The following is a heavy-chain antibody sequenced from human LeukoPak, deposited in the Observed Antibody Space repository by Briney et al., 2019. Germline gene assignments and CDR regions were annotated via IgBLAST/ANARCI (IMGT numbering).Heavy chain of an antibody. J-gene: IGHJ4*02. CDR1: GYDFTSYW. Sequence: GASLQISCKASGYDFTSYWIGWVRQMPGKGLEWMGIIDPTDSDIRYSPSFQGQVTISADNSISTVYLQWSSLKASDSAMYYCARTHLKTGDYWGQGTLVTVSS. CDR2: IDPTDSDI. D-gene: IGHD3-10*01. V-gene: IGHV5-51*01. CDR3: ARTHLKTGDY.